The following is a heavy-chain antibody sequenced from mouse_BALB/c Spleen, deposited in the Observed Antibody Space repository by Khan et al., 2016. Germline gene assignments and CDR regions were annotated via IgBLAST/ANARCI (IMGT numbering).Heavy chain of an antibody. Sequence: EVQLLETGGGLVQPGGSRGLSCEGSGFTFSGFWMSWVRQTPGKTLEWIGDINSDGSAINYAPSIKDRFTIFRDNDKSTLYLQMSNVRSEDTATYFCEMYGNYWYFDVWGARTTVTVSS. CDR1: GFTFSGFW. J-gene: IGHJ1*01. CDR2: INSDGSAI. D-gene: IGHD2-10*02. CDR3: EMYGNYWYFDV. V-gene: IGHV11-2*02.